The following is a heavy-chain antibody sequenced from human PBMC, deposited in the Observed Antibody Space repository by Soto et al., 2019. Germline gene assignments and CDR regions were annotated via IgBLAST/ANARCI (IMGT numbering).Heavy chain of an antibody. CDR3: ARDPPGPDYGDYYYYYGMDV. CDR2: IIPIFGTA. CDR1: GGTFRSDA. V-gene: IGHV1-69*13. Sequence: SVKVSCKASGGTFRSDAISGVRQAPGQGLEWMGGIIPIFGTANYAQKFQGRVTITADESTSTAYMELSSLRSEDTAVYYCARDPPGPDYGDYYYYYGMDVWGQGTTVTVSS. J-gene: IGHJ6*02. D-gene: IGHD4-17*01.